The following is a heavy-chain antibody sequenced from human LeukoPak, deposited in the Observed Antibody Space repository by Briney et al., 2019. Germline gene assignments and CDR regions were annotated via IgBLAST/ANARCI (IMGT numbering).Heavy chain of an antibody. Sequence: XXPGKGXXXXXXXSWNSGSIGYADSVKGRFTISRDNAKNSLYLQMNSLRAEDTALYYCAKATVTTLGTRYYFDYWGQGTLVTVSS. J-gene: IGHJ4*02. D-gene: IGHD4-17*01. CDR2: XSWNSGSI. V-gene: IGHV3-9*01. CDR3: AKATVTTLGTRYYFDY.